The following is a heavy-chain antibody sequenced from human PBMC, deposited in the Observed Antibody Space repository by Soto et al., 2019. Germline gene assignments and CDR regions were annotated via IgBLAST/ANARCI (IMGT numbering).Heavy chain of an antibody. Sequence: VQLVESGGGLVQPGGSLRLSCVASGFTFRSHWMHWVRQSPGKGLVWVSQINSDGSSANYADAVKGRFTFSRDNAKKTLYLQINSLRAEDTAVYYCARGACNGTSGYGFDPWGPGTLVTVSS. CDR3: ARGACNGTSGYGFDP. J-gene: IGHJ5*02. D-gene: IGHD5-12*01. CDR2: INSDGSSA. CDR1: GFTFRSHW. V-gene: IGHV3-74*01.